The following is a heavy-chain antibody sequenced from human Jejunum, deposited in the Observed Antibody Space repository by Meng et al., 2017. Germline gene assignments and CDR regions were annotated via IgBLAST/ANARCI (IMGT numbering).Heavy chain of an antibody. J-gene: IGHJ4*02. V-gene: IGHV1-18*01. CDR1: GYTFTNYG. Sequence: QGQLVQAGPEVKKPGDSVKVSCKASGYTFTNYGISWVRQAPGQGLEWMAWITAFNGLSTYTQKLQGRVTVATDSSTNTAYMELTNLTSDDTAVYYCARDEDGTAMFYWGQGTLVTVSS. CDR3: ARDEDGTAMFY. CDR2: ITAFNGLS. D-gene: IGHD5-18*01.